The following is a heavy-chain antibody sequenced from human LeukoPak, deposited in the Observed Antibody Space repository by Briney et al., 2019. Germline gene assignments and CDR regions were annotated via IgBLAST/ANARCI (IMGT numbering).Heavy chain of an antibody. V-gene: IGHV4-34*01. J-gene: IGHJ3*02. CDR3: ARVGRITIFGVVRDAFDI. D-gene: IGHD3-3*01. Sequence: PSETLSLTCAVYGRAFSGYYWSWIRQPPGKGLEWIGEINHSGSTNYNPSLKSRVTISVDTSKNQFSLKLSSVTAADTAVYYCARVGRITIFGVVRDAFDIWGQGTMVTVSS. CDR2: INHSGST. CDR1: GRAFSGYY.